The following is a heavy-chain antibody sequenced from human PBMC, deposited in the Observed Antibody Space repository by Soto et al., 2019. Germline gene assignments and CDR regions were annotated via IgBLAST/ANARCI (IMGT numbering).Heavy chain of an antibody. Sequence: LRLSCAASGFTFSSYGMHWVRQAPGKGLEWVAVISYDGSNKYYADSVKGRFTISRDNSKNTLYLQMNSLRAEDTAVYYCAKDQQHLASYYYYYGMDVWGQGTTVTVSS. CDR2: ISYDGSNK. J-gene: IGHJ6*02. CDR3: AKDQQHLASYYYYYGMDV. D-gene: IGHD6-13*01. V-gene: IGHV3-30*18. CDR1: GFTFSSYG.